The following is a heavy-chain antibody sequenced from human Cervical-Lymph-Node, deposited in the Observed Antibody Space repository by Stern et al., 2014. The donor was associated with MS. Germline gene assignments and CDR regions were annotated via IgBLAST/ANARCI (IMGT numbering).Heavy chain of an antibody. J-gene: IGHJ4*02. V-gene: IGHV3-30*18. CDR2: ISSDGLNG. CDR1: GFTFNSLG. Sequence: VQLVESGGGVVQPGRSLRLSCVASGFTFNSLGMHWVRLAPGKGLERVALISSDGLNGYYADSVQGRFTISRDNSKNTLYLQMRGLRAEDTAVYYCAKDSYSSGWYADYWGQGTLVTVSS. CDR3: AKDSYSSGWYADY. D-gene: IGHD6-19*01.